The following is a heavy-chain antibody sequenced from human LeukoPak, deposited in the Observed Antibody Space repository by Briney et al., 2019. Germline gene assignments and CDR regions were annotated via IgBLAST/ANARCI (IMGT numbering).Heavy chain of an antibody. CDR1: GFTFSNAW. CDR3: TTDLCYDSSGYRKRIDY. V-gene: IGHV3-15*01. D-gene: IGHD3-22*01. CDR2: IKSKTDGGTT. Sequence: PGGSLRLSCAASGFTFSNAWMSWVRQAPGRGLEWVGRIKSKTDGGTTDYAAPVKGRFTISRDDSKNTLYLQMNSLKTEDTAVYYCTTDLCYDSSGYRKRIDYWGQGTLVTVSS. J-gene: IGHJ4*02.